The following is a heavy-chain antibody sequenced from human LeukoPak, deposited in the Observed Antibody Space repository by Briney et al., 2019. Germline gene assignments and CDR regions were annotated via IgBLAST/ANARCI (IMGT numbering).Heavy chain of an antibody. CDR3: ARDLESEDYYYYYGMDV. CDR1: GFTFSTYT. V-gene: IGHV3-74*01. Sequence: PGGSLRLSCVASGFTFSTYTMNWIRRAPGKGLVWVSRINSDGSSTSYADSVKGRFTISRDNAKNTLYLQMNSLRAEDTAVYYCARDLESEDYYYYYGMDVWGQGTTVTVSS. CDR2: INSDGSST. J-gene: IGHJ6*02.